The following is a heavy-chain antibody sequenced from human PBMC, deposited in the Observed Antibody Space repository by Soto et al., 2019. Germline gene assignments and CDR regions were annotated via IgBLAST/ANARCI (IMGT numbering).Heavy chain of an antibody. Sequence: PGGSLRLSCAASGFTFSSYSMHWVRQAPGKGLEWVAVISYDGSNKYYADSVKGRFTISRDNSKNTLYLQMNSLRAEDTAVYYCARDGGSGYDRLYYYGMDVWGQGTTVTVS. V-gene: IGHV3-30-3*01. CDR3: ARDGGSGYDRLYYYGMDV. CDR1: GFTFSSYS. D-gene: IGHD5-12*01. J-gene: IGHJ6*02. CDR2: ISYDGSNK.